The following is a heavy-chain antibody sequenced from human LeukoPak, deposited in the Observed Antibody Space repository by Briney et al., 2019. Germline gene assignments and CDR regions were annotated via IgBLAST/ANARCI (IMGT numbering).Heavy chain of an antibody. V-gene: IGHV1-69*05. Sequence: PGGSLRLSCAASGFTFSSFGMHWVRQAPGQGLEWMGGIIPIFGTANYAQKFQGRVTITTDESTSTAYLELGSLRSDDTAVYYCARMAARGAAAVYGMDVWGQGTTVTVSS. CDR1: GFTFSSFG. D-gene: IGHD6-13*01. CDR3: ARMAARGAAAVYGMDV. J-gene: IGHJ6*02. CDR2: IIPIFGTA.